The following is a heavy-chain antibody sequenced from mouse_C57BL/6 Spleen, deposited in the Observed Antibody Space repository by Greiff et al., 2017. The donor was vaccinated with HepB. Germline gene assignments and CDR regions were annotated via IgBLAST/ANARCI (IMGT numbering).Heavy chain of an antibody. D-gene: IGHD2-4*01. CDR2: INPGSGGT. Sequence: VQLQESGAELVRPGTSVKVSCKASGYAFTNYLIEWVKQRPGQGLEWIGVINPGSGGTNYNEKFKGKATLTVDKSSSTAYMQLSSLTSEDSAVYICARGGLRRPFDYWGQGTTLTVSS. CDR3: ARGGLRRPFDY. CDR1: GYAFTNYL. V-gene: IGHV1-54*01. J-gene: IGHJ2*01.